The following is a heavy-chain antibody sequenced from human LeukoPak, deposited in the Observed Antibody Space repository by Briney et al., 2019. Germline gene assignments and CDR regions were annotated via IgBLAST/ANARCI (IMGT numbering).Heavy chain of an antibody. Sequence: SETLSLTCAVYGGSFSGYYWSWIRQPPGKGLEWIGEISQSGSTNYNPSLKSRVTILLDTSKNHFSVRLSSVTAADTAVYYCARAYYSTSWYGVWGQGTLVTVSS. D-gene: IGHD2-2*01. CDR1: GGSFSGYY. J-gene: IGHJ3*01. CDR2: ISQSGST. V-gene: IGHV4-34*01. CDR3: ARAYYSTSWYGV.